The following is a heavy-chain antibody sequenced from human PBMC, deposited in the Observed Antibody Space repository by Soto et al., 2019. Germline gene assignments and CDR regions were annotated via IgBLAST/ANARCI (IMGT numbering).Heavy chain of an antibody. CDR2: IWYDGSNK. CDR1: GFTFSSYG. V-gene: IGHV3-33*01. J-gene: IGHJ6*02. Sequence: VGSLRLSCAASGFTFSSYGMHWVRQAPGKGLEWVAVIWYDGSNKYYADSVKGRFTISRDNSKNTLYLQMNSLRAEDTAVYYCARGGGGCSSTSCYSPYYYGMDVWGQGTTVTVSS. CDR3: ARGGGGCSSTSCYSPYYYGMDV. D-gene: IGHD2-2*02.